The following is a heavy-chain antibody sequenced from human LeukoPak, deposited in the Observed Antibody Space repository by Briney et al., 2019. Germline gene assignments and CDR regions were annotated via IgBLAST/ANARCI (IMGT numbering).Heavy chain of an antibody. V-gene: IGHV1-2*02. J-gene: IGHJ3*02. Sequence: ASVTVSCKASGYTFTNYYIHWVRQAPGQGLEGMGWINSNRGGTNYAQKFQGRVTITRDTSISTAYMELRSVRSDDTAVYYCARDHGDDAFDIWGPGTMVTVSS. CDR2: INSNRGGT. CDR3: ARDHGDDAFDI. CDR1: GYTFTNYY. D-gene: IGHD3-3*01.